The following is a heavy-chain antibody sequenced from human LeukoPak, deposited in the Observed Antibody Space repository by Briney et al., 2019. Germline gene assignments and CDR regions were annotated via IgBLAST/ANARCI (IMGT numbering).Heavy chain of an antibody. CDR3: ASEGYSGYEGY. CDR2: ISGSGGST. J-gene: IGHJ4*02. Sequence: GGSLRLSCSVSGLTFYTYAMSWVRQAPGKGLEWVSAISGSGGSTYYADSVKGRFTISRDNSKNTLYLQMNSLRAEDTAVYYCASEGYSGYEGYWGQGTLVTVSS. D-gene: IGHD5-12*01. CDR1: GLTFYTYA. V-gene: IGHV3-23*01.